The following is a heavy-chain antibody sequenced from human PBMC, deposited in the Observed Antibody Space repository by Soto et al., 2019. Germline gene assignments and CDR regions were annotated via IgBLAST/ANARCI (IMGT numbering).Heavy chain of an antibody. CDR3: ARDKIPGLFDY. V-gene: IGHV4-34*01. CDR2: INHSGST. J-gene: IGHJ4*02. Sequence: QVQLQQWGAGLLKPSETLSLTCAVYGGSFSGYYWTWIRQPPGTGLEWIGEINHSGSTNYNPSLKCRVTISVATSKNQFSLKLTSVTAADTAVYYWARDKIPGLFDYWGQGTLVTVSS. CDR1: GGSFSGYY. D-gene: IGHD2-21*01.